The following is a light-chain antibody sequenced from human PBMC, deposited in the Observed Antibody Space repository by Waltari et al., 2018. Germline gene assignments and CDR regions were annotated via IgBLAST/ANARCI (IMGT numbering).Light chain of an antibody. CDR1: SSDVGGYSY. J-gene: IGLJ2*01. V-gene: IGLV2-14*01. CDR3: SSYTTSSTPVV. CDR2: EVS. Sequence: QSALTQPASVSGSPGQSITIPCTGTSSDVGGYSYVPWYQQHPGKAPKLMIYEVSKRPSGVSNRFSGSKSGNTASLTISGLQAEDEADYYCSSYTTSSTPVVFGGGTKLTVL.